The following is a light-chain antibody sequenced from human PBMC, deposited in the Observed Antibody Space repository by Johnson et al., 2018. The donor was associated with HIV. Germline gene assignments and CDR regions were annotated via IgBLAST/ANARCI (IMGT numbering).Light chain of an antibody. V-gene: IGLV1-51*01. CDR2: DNN. Sequence: QSVLTQPPSVSAAPGQKVTISCSGSSSNIGNSYVSWYQQLPGTAPKLLIYDNNRRPSGIPDRFSGSKSGTSATLGIAGLQTGDEADYFCGTWDTILQTFVFGTGTEVSVL. CDR1: SSNIGNSY. CDR3: GTWDTILQTFV. J-gene: IGLJ1*01.